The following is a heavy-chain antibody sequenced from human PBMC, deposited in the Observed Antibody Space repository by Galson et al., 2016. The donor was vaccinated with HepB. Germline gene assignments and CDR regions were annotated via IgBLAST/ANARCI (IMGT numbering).Heavy chain of an antibody. CDR1: GGSISNYY. Sequence: LSLTCTVSGGSISNYYWSWIRQPPGKGLEWIGYIYYSGSTNYNSTLKSRVTMSVDTSKNQFSLRLGSVTAADTAVYYCARVDWIYFDCWGQGTLVTVSS. V-gene: IGHV4-59*01. CDR3: ARVDWIYFDC. D-gene: IGHD2-2*03. CDR2: IYYSGST. J-gene: IGHJ4*02.